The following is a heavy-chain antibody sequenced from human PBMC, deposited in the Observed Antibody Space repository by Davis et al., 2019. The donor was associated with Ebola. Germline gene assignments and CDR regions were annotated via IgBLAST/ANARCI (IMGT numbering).Heavy chain of an antibody. CDR1: GYTFTSYY. CDR2: INPSGGST. D-gene: IGHD2-8*01. J-gene: IGHJ4*02. CDR3: ARRVYSRSGFDS. V-gene: IGHV1-46*01. Sequence: AASVKVSCKASGYTFTSYYMHWVRQAPGQGLEWMGIINPSGGSTSYAQKFQGRLTMTKNNSIGTAYMELSTLTSEDTAVYYCARRVYSRSGFDSWGQGTLVTVSS.